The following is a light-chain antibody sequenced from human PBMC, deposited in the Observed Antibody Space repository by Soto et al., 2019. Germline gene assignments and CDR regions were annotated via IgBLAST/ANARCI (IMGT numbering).Light chain of an antibody. J-gene: IGKJ4*01. Sequence: IMMTQSPASLAVSLGERATINCKSNPSVFSNPKNRHHLSWYQQKPGQPPKLLIYGATTRESGVPDRFRGSGSGTEFTLTVSGLQAEDVAIYYCHQYFKIPLTFGRGTKVEI. CDR3: HQYFKIPLT. CDR2: GAT. CDR1: PSVFSNPKNRHH. V-gene: IGKV4-1*01.